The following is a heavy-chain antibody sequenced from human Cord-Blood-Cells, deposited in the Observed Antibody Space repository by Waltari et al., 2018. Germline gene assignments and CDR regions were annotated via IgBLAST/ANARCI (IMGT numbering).Heavy chain of an antibody. D-gene: IGHD3-3*01. V-gene: IGHV4-34*01. Sequence: QVQLQQWGAGLLKPSETLSLTCAVYGGSFSGSYWSWIRQPPGKGLEWIGEINHSGSTNYNPSLKSRVTISVDTSKNQFSLKLSSVTAADTAVYYCARGLYYDFWSGYLNAFDIWGQGTMVTVSS. CDR1: GGSFSGSY. CDR3: ARGLYYDFWSGYLNAFDI. J-gene: IGHJ3*02. CDR2: INHSGST.